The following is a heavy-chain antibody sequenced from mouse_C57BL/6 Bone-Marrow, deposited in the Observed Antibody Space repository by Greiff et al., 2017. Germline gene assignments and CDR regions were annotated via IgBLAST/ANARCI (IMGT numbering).Heavy chain of an antibody. Sequence: QVQLQQSGPELVKPGASVTISCKASGYTFTDYYINWVKQRPGQGLEWIGWIFPGSGSTYYNEKVKGKATLTLDKSSSTAYMLLSSLTSEDSAVYFCARGGGSSYDWYFDVWGTGTTVTVSS. CDR3: ARGGGSSYDWYFDV. CDR1: GYTFTDYY. V-gene: IGHV1-75*01. J-gene: IGHJ1*03. D-gene: IGHD1-1*01. CDR2: IFPGSGST.